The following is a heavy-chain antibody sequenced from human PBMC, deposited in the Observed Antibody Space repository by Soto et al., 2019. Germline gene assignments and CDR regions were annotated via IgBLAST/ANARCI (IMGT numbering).Heavy chain of an antibody. CDR2: INAGNGNT. D-gene: IGHD6-25*01. V-gene: IGHV1-3*01. J-gene: IGHJ5*02. CDR3: ARRRGYSSGRFDP. CDR1: GYTFTSYA. Sequence: QVQLVQSGAEVKKPGASVKVSCKASGYTFTSYAMHWVRQAPGQRLEWMGWINAGNGNTKYSQKFQGRVTITRDTSASTAYIELSSLRSEDTAVYYCARRRGYSSGRFDPWGQGTLVTVSS.